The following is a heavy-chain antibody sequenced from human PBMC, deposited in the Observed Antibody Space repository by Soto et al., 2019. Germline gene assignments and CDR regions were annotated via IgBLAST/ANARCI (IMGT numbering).Heavy chain of an antibody. Sequence: PGESLKISCKGSGYSFTSYWISWVRQMPGKGLEWMGRIDPSDSYTNYSPSFQGHVTISADKSISTAYLQWSSLKASDTAMYYCASNGSPSGKDIVVVPAARDYYYGMDVWGQGTTVTVSS. V-gene: IGHV5-10-1*01. D-gene: IGHD2-2*01. CDR3: ASNGSPSGKDIVVVPAARDYYYGMDV. CDR1: GYSFTSYW. CDR2: IDPSDSYT. J-gene: IGHJ6*02.